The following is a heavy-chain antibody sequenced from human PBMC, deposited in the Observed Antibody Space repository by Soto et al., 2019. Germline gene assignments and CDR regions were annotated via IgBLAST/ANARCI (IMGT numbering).Heavy chain of an antibody. Sequence: EVQLVESGGGLVQPGGSLRLSCAASGFTFSSYTMNWVRQAPGKGLEWVSYITSSSSTIYYADSVKGRFTISRDNAKKSLYLQMNSLRDEDTAVYYCASTLAAAAYYCYYGMDVWGQGTMVTVSS. CDR3: ASTLAAAAYYCYYGMDV. J-gene: IGHJ6*02. CDR1: GFTFSSYT. D-gene: IGHD6-13*01. V-gene: IGHV3-48*02. CDR2: ITSSSSTI.